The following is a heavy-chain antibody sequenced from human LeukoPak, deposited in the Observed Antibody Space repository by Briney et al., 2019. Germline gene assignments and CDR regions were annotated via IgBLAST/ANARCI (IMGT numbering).Heavy chain of an antibody. CDR3: ARGLYGGYYYYGMDV. CDR2: ISSSSSTI. V-gene: IGHV3-48*04. D-gene: IGHD4-17*01. CDR1: GFTFSSYS. J-gene: IGHJ6*02. Sequence: GGSLRLSCAASGFTFSSYSMNWVRQAPGKGLEWVSYISSSSSTIYYADSVKGRFTISRDNAKNSLYLQINSLRAEDTAVYYCARGLYGGYYYYGMDVWGQGTTVTVSS.